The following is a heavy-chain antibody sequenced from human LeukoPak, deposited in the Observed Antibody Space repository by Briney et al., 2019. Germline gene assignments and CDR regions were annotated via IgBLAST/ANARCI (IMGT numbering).Heavy chain of an antibody. V-gene: IGHV3-30*18. J-gene: IGHJ6*02. CDR2: ISYDESDK. D-gene: IGHD2-15*01. Sequence: GGSLRLSCAASGFTFSSYGMHWVRQAPGKGLEWVAVISYDESDKYYADSVKGRFTISRDNSKNTLYLQMNSLRPEDTAVYYCAKGVVASTNAAYYGMDVWGQGTTVTVSS. CDR3: AKGVVASTNAAYYGMDV. CDR1: GFTFSSYG.